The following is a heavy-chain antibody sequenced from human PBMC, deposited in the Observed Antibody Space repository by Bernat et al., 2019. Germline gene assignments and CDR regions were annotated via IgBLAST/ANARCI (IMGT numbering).Heavy chain of an antibody. Sequence: QVQLQQSGPGLVKPSQTLSLTCAISGDSVSSNSAAWNWIRQSPSRGLEWLGRTYYRSKWSDNYAVSVKRRITINRDTSKNQFSLRLNSVTPEDTAVYYCARGALFRDYFMDVWGKGTTVTVSS. CDR2: TYYRSKWSD. CDR1: GDSVSSNSAA. V-gene: IGHV6-1*01. J-gene: IGHJ6*03. CDR3: ARGALFRDYFMDV. D-gene: IGHD5-24*01.